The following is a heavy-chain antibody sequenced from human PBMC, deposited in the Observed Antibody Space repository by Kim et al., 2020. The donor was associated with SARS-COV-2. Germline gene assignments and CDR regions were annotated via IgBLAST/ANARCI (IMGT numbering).Heavy chain of an antibody. J-gene: IGHJ4*02. Sequence: TNYAQKLQGRVTMTTDTSTSTAYMELRSLRSDDTAVYYCARDLGSATDDYWGQGTLVTVSS. CDR2: T. V-gene: IGHV1-18*01. CDR3: ARDLGSATDDY. D-gene: IGHD5-12*01.